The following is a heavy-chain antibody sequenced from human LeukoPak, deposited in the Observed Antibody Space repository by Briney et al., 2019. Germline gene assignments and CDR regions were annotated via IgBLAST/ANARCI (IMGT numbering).Heavy chain of an antibody. CDR2: VIPIFGTA. CDR1: GGTFSSYA. Sequence: GASVKVSCKASGGTFSSYAISWVRQAPGQGLEWMGGVIPIFGTANYAQKFQGRVTITADESTSTAYMELSSLRSEDTAVYYCARVTLLSSNPFNWFDPWGQGALVTVSS. J-gene: IGHJ5*02. CDR3: ARVTLLSSNPFNWFDP. D-gene: IGHD2/OR15-2a*01. V-gene: IGHV1-69*13.